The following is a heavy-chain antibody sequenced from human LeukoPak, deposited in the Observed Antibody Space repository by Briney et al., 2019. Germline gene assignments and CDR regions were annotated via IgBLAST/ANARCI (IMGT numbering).Heavy chain of an antibody. CDR2: ISYDGSNK. CDR3: ARDRKGIIRYYFDY. V-gene: IGHV3-30-3*01. D-gene: IGHD3-10*01. Sequence: LXXVXVISYDGSNKYYADSVKGRFTISRDNSKNTLYLQMNSLRAEDTAVYYCARDRKGIIRYYFDYWGQGTLVTVSS. J-gene: IGHJ4*02.